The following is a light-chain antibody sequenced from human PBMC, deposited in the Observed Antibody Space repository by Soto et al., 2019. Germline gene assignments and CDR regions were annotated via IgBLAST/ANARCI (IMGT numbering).Light chain of an antibody. CDR1: SSDVGGYNY. V-gene: IGLV2-14*03. CDR2: DVS. CDR3: SSYTSSSTPVV. Sequence: QSALTQAASVSGSPGQSITISCTGTSSDVGGYNYVSWYQQHPGKAPKLMIYDVSDRPSGVSNRFSGSKSGYTASLTISGLQAEDEADYYCSSYTSSSTPVVFGGGTKLT. J-gene: IGLJ2*01.